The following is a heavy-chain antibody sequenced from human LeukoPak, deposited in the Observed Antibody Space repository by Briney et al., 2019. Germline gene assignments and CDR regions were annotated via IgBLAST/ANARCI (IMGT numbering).Heavy chain of an antibody. D-gene: IGHD5-18*01. J-gene: IGHJ3*02. CDR1: GFTFNNYE. Sequence: PGGSLRLSCAASGFTFNNYEMNWVRQAPGKGLEWVSYISSSGSSIYYADSVKGRFTISRDNAKNSLYLQMNSLRAEDTAVYYCAREASGYSYGLDAFDIWGQGTMVTVSS. CDR2: ISSSGSSI. V-gene: IGHV3-48*03. CDR3: AREASGYSYGLDAFDI.